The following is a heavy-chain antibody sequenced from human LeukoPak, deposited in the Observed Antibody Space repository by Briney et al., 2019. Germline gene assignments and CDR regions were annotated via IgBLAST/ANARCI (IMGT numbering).Heavy chain of an antibody. Sequence: SETLSLTCSVSGDSISSGNYYWGWIRQPPGKGLEWIGNLYYSGSTYYYPSFKSRVTISVDTSKNQFSLKLSSVTAADTAVYYCARGGRYMSASWYRSVYYYMDVWGKGTTVTVSS. J-gene: IGHJ6*03. CDR3: ARGGRYMSASWYRSVYYYMDV. CDR2: LYYSGST. D-gene: IGHD6-13*01. V-gene: IGHV4-39*01. CDR1: GDSISSGNYY.